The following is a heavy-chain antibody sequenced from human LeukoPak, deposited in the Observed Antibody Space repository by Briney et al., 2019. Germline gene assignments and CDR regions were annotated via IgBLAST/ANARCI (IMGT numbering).Heavy chain of an antibody. CDR3: ARDGGDGYKYFDY. V-gene: IGHV1-69*05. CDR2: IIPIFGTA. D-gene: IGHD5-24*01. J-gene: IGHJ4*02. Sequence: ASVTVSCKASGGTFSSYAISWVRQAPGQGLEWMGGIIPIFGTANYAQKFQGRVTITTDESTSTAYMELSSLRSEDTAVYYCARDGGDGYKYFDYWGQGTLVTVSS. CDR1: GGTFSSYA.